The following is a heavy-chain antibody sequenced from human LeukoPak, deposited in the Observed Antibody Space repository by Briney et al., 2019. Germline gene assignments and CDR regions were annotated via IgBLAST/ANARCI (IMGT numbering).Heavy chain of an antibody. J-gene: IGHJ4*02. Sequence: GGSLRLSCAASGFTFSSYSMSWVRQAPGKGLEWVSSINSSSSYIYYASAVKGRFTITSDNEKNSLYLQMSSMRDDDAAEYYCARKGELVPANPFDYWGQGTLVTVSS. CDR2: INSSSSYI. CDR3: ARKGELVPANPFDY. CDR1: GFTFSSYS. D-gene: IGHD1-26*01. V-gene: IGHV3-21*01.